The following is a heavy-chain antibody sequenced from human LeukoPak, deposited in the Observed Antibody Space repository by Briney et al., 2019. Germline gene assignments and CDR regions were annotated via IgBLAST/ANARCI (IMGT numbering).Heavy chain of an antibody. J-gene: IGHJ4*02. V-gene: IGHV3-23*01. CDR1: GFTFTSYA. Sequence: GGSLRLSCAASGFTFTSYAMSWVRQAPGKGVEWVSTSSNGGGSTYYADSVKGRLTISRDNSKNTLYLQMNSLRAEETAIYYCAKEEYNSSERPFDYWGQGTLVTVSS. D-gene: IGHD6-6*01. CDR3: AKEEYNSSERPFDY. CDR2: SSNGGGST.